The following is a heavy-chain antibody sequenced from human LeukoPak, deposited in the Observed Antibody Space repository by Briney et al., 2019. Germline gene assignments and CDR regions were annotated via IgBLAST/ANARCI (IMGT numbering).Heavy chain of an antibody. CDR1: GYTFTGYY. Sequence: ASVKVSFKASGYTFTGYYKHWVRQAPGQGLEWIGCNNPNSGGTNYAQKFRGRVTMTRYTYISTAYMELSSLRSEETAVYYCARAGGWTTVNYYFYMDVWGKGTTVTISS. CDR2: NNPNSGGT. J-gene: IGHJ6*03. D-gene: IGHD4-17*01. CDR3: ARAGGWTTVNYYFYMDV. V-gene: IGHV1-2*02.